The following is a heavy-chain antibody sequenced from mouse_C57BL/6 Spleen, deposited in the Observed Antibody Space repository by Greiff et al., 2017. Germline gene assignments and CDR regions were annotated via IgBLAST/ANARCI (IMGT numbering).Heavy chain of an antibody. CDR2: ISSGSSTI. CDR3: ARTYSIRGWFAY. D-gene: IGHD2-5*01. J-gene: IGHJ3*01. CDR1: GFTFSDYG. Sequence: EVKLMESGGGLVKPGGSLKLSCAASGFTFSDYGMHWVRQAPEKGLEWVAYISSGSSTIYYADTVKGRFTISRDNAKNTLFLQMTSLRSEDTAMYYCARTYSIRGWFAYWGQGTLVTVSA. V-gene: IGHV5-17*01.